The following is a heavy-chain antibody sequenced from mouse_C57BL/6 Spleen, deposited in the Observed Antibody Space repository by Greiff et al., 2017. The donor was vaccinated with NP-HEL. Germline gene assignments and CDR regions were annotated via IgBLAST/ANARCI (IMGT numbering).Heavy chain of an antibody. D-gene: IGHD2-5*01. J-gene: IGHJ2*01. CDR1: GYTFTSYW. V-gene: IGHV1-64*01. Sequence: VQLQQSGAELVKPGASVKLSCKASGYTFTSYWMHWVKQRPGQGLEWIGMIHPNSGSTNYNEKFKSKATLTVDKSSSTAYMQLSSLTSEDSAVYYCARDGNYSNYSYFDYWCQGTTLTVSS. CDR3: ARDGNYSNYSYFDY. CDR2: IHPNSGST.